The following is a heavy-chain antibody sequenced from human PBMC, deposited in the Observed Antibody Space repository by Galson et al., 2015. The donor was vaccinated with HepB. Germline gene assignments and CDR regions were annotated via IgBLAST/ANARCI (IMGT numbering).Heavy chain of an antibody. CDR1: GFTFSSYA. D-gene: IGHD3-3*01. CDR2: ISGSGGST. CDR3: AKGVQAAGGPAIFGVVIIRYFDY. V-gene: IGHV3-23*01. J-gene: IGHJ4*02. Sequence: SLRLSCAASGFTFSSYAMSWVRQAPGKGLEWVSAISGSGGSTYYADSVKGRFTISRDNSKNTLYLQMNSLRAEDTAVYYCAKGVQAAGGPAIFGVVIIRYFDYWGQGTLVTVSS.